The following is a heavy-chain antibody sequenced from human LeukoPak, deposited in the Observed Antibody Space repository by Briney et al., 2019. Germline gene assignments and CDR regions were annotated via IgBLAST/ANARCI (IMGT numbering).Heavy chain of an antibody. D-gene: IGHD1-26*01. J-gene: IGHJ4*02. CDR2: IYSGGST. CDR1: EFSVGSNY. Sequence: GGSLRLSCAASEFSVGSNYMTWVRQAPGKGLEWVSLIYSGGSTYYADSVKGRFTISRDNAKNSLYLQMNSLRAEDTAVYYCAREGQGKWELFGEVDYWGQGILVTVSS. CDR3: AREGQGKWELFGEVDY. V-gene: IGHV3-66*01.